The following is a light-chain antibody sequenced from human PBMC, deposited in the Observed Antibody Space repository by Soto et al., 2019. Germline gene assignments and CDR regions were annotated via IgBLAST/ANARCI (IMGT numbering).Light chain of an antibody. CDR2: EVS. CDR1: SSDVGSYNR. V-gene: IGLV2-18*01. J-gene: IGLJ1*01. Sequence: QSVLTQPPSVSGSPGQSVTISCTGTSSDVGSYNRVSWYQQPPGTAPKVMIYEVSNRPSGVPDRFSGSKSGNTASLTISGLQAEDEADYYCAAWDDSLNGYVFGTGTKVTVL. CDR3: AAWDDSLNGYV.